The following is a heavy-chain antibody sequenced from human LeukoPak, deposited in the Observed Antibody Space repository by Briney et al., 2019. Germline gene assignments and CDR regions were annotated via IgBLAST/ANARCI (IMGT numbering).Heavy chain of an antibody. J-gene: IGHJ4*02. V-gene: IGHV3-21*04. CDR2: ISYSGSYI. D-gene: IGHD4-23*01. CDR3: AKGTPYVSHTEADY. Sequence: KPGGSLRLSCAASGFTFSTFSMNWVRQAPGKGLEWVSSISYSGSYIYYADSVKGRFTISRDNSKNTLYLQMNSLRAEDTAVYYCAKGTPYVSHTEADYWGQGTLVTVSS. CDR1: GFTFSTFS.